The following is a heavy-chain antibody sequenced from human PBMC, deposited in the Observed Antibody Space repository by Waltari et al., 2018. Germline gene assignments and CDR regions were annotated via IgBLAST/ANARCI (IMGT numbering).Heavy chain of an antibody. V-gene: IGHV3-23*01. Sequence: EVQLLESGGGLVQPGGSVGLSCAAAGFTFGILHMSWVRQAPGKGLEWVSAISGSGGSTYYADSVKGRFTISRDNSKNTLYLQMNSLRAEDTAVYYCAKVYYESSGYYPFDYWGQGTLVTVSS. CDR2: ISGSGGST. D-gene: IGHD3-22*01. J-gene: IGHJ4*02. CDR1: GFTFGILH. CDR3: AKVYYESSGYYPFDY.